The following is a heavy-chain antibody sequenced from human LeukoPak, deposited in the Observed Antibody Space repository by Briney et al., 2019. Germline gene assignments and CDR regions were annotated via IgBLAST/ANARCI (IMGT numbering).Heavy chain of an antibody. CDR2: NDGSGGRP. CDR3: SRGKDHDFWNPFDH. V-gene: IGHV3-23*01. CDR1: GFTLSKYA. J-gene: IGHJ4*02. Sequence: GGSLRLSCAASGFTLSKYAMNWVRQAPGKGLEWVSGNDGSGGRPPSADSVKGRFTISRDISKNPLYLQLDSRRAEDTAAYYCSRGKDHDFWNPFDHWGQGTLVTVSS. D-gene: IGHD3-3*01.